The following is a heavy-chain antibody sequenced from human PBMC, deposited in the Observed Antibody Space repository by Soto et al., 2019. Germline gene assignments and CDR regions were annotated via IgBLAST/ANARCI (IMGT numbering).Heavy chain of an antibody. D-gene: IGHD3-3*01. CDR2: IDPSGGST. V-gene: IGHV1-46*01. J-gene: IGHJ3*02. CDR1: GYTFTSYY. Sequence: ASVKVSCKASGYTFTSYYMHWVRQAPGQGLEWMGIIDPSGGSTSYAQKFQGRVTMTRDTSTSTVYMELSSLRSEDTAVYYCARARPPLRFLEWLTKHDAFDIWGQGTMVTVSS. CDR3: ARARPPLRFLEWLTKHDAFDI.